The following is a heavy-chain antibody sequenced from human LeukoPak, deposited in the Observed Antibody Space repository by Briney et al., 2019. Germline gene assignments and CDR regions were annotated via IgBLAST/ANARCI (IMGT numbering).Heavy chain of an antibody. J-gene: IGHJ4*02. CDR2: IHSGGST. Sequence: PSETLSLTCTVSGASISGYYWSWIRQPPEKGLEWIAYIHSGGSTNYNPSLKSRVTISLDTSKNQCSLRLASVTAADTAVYYCARHYASGTYPLDHWGQGTLVTVSS. D-gene: IGHD3-10*01. V-gene: IGHV4-59*08. CDR3: ARHYASGTYPLDH. CDR1: GASISGYY.